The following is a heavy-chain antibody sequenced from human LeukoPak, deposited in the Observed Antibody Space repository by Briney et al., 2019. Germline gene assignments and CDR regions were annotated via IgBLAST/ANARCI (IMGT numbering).Heavy chain of an antibody. CDR1: GYTFTGYY. J-gene: IGHJ4*02. Sequence: ASVKVSCKASGYTFTGYYMHWVRQAPGQGLEWMGRINPNSGGTNYAQKFQGRVTKTRDTSISTAYMELSRLRSDDTAVYYCARPVLKGYDNCGYWGQGTLVTVSS. V-gene: IGHV1-2*06. D-gene: IGHD1-20*01. CDR3: ARPVLKGYDNCGY. CDR2: INPNSGGT.